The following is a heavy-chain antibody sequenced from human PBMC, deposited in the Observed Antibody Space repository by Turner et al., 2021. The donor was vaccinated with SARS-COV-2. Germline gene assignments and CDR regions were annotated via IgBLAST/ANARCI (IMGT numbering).Heavy chain of an antibody. CDR1: GFTFRSHA. CDR3: AKDLGYYGSGSL. D-gene: IGHD3-10*01. J-gene: IGHJ4*02. CDR2: SSGSGGST. V-gene: IGHV3-23*01. Sequence: EVQPLESGGGLVPPGGSLSLSCAASGFTFRSHAMGWVRQAQGKGWEWVTTSSGSGGSTYYSDTVKGRFTIARDNSKNTLYLQMNSLRDEDTAVYYCAKDLGYYGSGSLWGQGTLVTVSS.